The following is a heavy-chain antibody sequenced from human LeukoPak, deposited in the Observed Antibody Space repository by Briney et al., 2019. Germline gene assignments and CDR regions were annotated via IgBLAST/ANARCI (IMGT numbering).Heavy chain of an antibody. D-gene: IGHD3-22*01. V-gene: IGHV5-51*01. CDR3: ARSDYYDSSGYFPSLYYFDY. J-gene: IGHJ4*02. Sequence: PGESLKISCKGSRYSFPNYWIGWVRQMPGKGLEWMGLIYPGESDIRYSPSFQGQVTISADKSISTAYLQWSSLKASDTAMYYCARSDYYDSSGYFPSLYYFDYWGQGTLVTVSS. CDR2: IYPGESDI. CDR1: RYSFPNYW.